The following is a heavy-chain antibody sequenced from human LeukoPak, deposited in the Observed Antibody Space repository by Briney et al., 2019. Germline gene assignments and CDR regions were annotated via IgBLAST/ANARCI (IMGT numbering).Heavy chain of an antibody. Sequence: GGSLRLSCAATGFTFRKHWMSWVRQAIGKGLECVAKINEDGSEKHYVDSVRGRFTISRDNSKNSLFLQMHSLRAEDSAFYYCARDMTAHSSAVSGVPGDYWGQGTLVTVSS. CDR3: ARDMTAHSSAVSGVPGDY. CDR1: GFTFRKHW. V-gene: IGHV3-7*03. CDR2: INEDGSEK. D-gene: IGHD2-21*02. J-gene: IGHJ4*02.